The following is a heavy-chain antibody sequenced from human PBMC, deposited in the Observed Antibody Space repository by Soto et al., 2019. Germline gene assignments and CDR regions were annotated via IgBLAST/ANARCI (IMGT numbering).Heavy chain of an antibody. V-gene: IGHV4-34*01. CDR3: ARGPLLGAYYYYYYGMDV. D-gene: IGHD2-15*01. CDR2: INHSGST. Sequence: WETLSLTCAVYGGSFSGYYWSWIRQPPGKGLEWIGEINHSGSTNYNPSLKSRVTISVDTSKNQFSLKLSSVTAADTAVYYCARGPLLGAYYYYYYGMDVWGQGTTVTVSS. J-gene: IGHJ6*02. CDR1: GGSFSGYY.